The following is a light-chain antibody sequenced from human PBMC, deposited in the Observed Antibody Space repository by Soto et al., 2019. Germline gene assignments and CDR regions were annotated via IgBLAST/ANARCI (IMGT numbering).Light chain of an antibody. V-gene: IGLV2-14*01. CDR1: SSDVGGYNY. CDR2: EVS. J-gene: IGLJ1*01. CDR3: SSYSSGSTLYV. Sequence: QSALTQPASVSDSPGQSITISCTGTSSDVGGYNYVSWYQQHPGKAPKLMIYEVSNRPSGVSNRFSGSKSGNTASLTISGLQPEDEADYHCSSYSSGSTLYVFGSGTKVTVL.